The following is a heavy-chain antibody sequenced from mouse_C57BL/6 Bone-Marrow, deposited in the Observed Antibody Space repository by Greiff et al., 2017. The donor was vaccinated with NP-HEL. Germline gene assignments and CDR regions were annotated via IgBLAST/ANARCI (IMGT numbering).Heavy chain of an antibody. Sequence: VQLKQSGPELVKPGASVKISCKASGYKFTDYYMNWVKQSHGKSLEWIGDINPNNGGTSYNQKFKGKATLTVDKSSSTAYMELRSLTSEDSAVYYCARLDGYYLYWYFDVWGTGTTVTVSS. D-gene: IGHD2-3*01. CDR2: INPNNGGT. V-gene: IGHV1-26*01. J-gene: IGHJ1*03. CDR1: GYKFTDYY. CDR3: ARLDGYYLYWYFDV.